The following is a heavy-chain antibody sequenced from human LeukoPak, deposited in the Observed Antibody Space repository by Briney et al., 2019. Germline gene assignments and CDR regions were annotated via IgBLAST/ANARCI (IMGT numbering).Heavy chain of an antibody. Sequence: GGSLRLSRAVSVVTFSSYWMNWVRQAPGKGLEWVAYINQDGSDKYYVDSAKGRFTISRDNAKNSLYLQMNSLRAEDTAVYYCARWAGGFDYWGQGTLVTVSS. CDR3: ARWAGGFDY. D-gene: IGHD3-16*01. V-gene: IGHV3-7*04. CDR1: VVTFSSYW. CDR2: INQDGSDK. J-gene: IGHJ4*02.